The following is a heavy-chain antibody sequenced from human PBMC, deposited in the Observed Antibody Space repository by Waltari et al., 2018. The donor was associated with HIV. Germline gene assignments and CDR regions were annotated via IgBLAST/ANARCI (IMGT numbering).Heavy chain of an antibody. D-gene: IGHD5-12*01. J-gene: IGHJ3*02. Sequence: EVQLVESGGGLVKPGGSLRLSCAASRFTFSSYSMNWVRQAPGKGLEWVSSISSGSVYIYYAESVKGRFTISRDNAKNSLYLQMNSLRAEDTAVYYCARDEAEMATLTAFDIWGQGTMVTVSS. CDR1: RFTFSSYS. CDR3: ARDEAEMATLTAFDI. CDR2: ISSGSVYI. V-gene: IGHV3-21*01.